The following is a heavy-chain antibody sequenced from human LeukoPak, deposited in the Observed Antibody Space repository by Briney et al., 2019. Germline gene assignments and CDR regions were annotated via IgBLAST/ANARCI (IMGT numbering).Heavy chain of an antibody. Sequence: SETLSLTCTVSGASITSYYWSWIRQPPGKGLEWIGYIYYSGTTNSNPSLKSRATISVDTSKNQFSLKLSSVTAADTAVYYCARVADSRSPFDYWGQGTLVTVSS. CDR2: IYYSGTT. CDR1: GASITSYY. V-gene: IGHV4-59*01. CDR3: ARVADSRSPFDY. D-gene: IGHD5-18*01. J-gene: IGHJ4*02.